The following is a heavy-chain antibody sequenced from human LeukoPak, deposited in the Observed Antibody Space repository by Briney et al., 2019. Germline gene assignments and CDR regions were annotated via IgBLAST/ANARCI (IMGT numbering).Heavy chain of an antibody. CDR3: ARYVVPGSGRYYFDY. D-gene: IGHD3-10*01. V-gene: IGHV4-39*02. CDR1: GGSISSSNYY. Sequence: ASETLSLTCAVSGGSISSSNYYWSWIRQPPGRELEWIASINYGGTTYYKPSLKSRVTISVDTSKNHFSLRLSSVTAADTAVYLCARYVVPGSGRYYFDYWGQGSLVTVSS. CDR2: INYGGTT. J-gene: IGHJ4*02.